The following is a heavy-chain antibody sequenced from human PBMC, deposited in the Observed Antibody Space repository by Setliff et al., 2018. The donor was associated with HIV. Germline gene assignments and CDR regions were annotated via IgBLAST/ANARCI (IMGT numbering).Heavy chain of an antibody. J-gene: IGHJ6*03. V-gene: IGHV3-20*04. D-gene: IGHD6-13*01. CDR3: ARDSSSWYWRYYYYYMDV. Sequence: GGSLRLSCAASGFTFGDYGMSWVRQPPGKGLEWVSGINWNGGTTGYADSVKGRFTISRDNAKNPLYLQMNSLRAEDTALYYCARDSSSWYWRYYYYYMDVWGKGTTVTVSS. CDR2: INWNGGTT. CDR1: GFTFGDYG.